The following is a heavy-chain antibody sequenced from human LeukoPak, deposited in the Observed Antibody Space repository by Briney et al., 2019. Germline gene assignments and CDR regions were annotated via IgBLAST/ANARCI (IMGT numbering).Heavy chain of an antibody. Sequence: SETLSLTCTVSGGSISSYYWSWIRQPPGKGLEWIGYIYYSGSTYYNPSLKSRVTISLDTSKKQFSLKLSSVTAADTAVYYCARSPRWLQLDYWGQGTLVTVPS. CDR1: GGSISSYY. J-gene: IGHJ4*02. CDR2: IYYSGST. V-gene: IGHV4-59*01. D-gene: IGHD5-24*01. CDR3: ARSPRWLQLDY.